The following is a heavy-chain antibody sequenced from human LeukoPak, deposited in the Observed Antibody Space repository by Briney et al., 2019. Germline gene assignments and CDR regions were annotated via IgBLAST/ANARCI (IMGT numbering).Heavy chain of an antibody. CDR3: AREAYYYYGMDV. J-gene: IGHJ6*02. CDR1: GFTFSSYW. V-gene: IGHV3-74*01. Sequence: PGGSLRLSCAASGFTFSSYWMHWVRHAPGKGLVWVSRINSDGSSTSYADSVKGRFTISRDNAKNTLYLQMNSLRAEDTAVYYCAREAYYYYGMDVWGQGTTVTVSS. CDR2: INSDGSST.